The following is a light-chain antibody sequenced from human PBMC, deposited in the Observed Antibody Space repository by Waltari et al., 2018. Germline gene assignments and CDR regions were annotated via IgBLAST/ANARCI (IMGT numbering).Light chain of an antibody. CDR1: NVETAR. V-gene: IGLV3-21*04. J-gene: IGLJ1*01. Sequence: SYLLTQPTSVSVAPRQTASITCGGHNVETARVHWYQQKPGQAPILVISYASDRPSGIPERFSGSNSGNTATLTISRVEAGDEADYYCQVWDANTDPGVFGTGTEVTVL. CDR2: YAS. CDR3: QVWDANTDPGV.